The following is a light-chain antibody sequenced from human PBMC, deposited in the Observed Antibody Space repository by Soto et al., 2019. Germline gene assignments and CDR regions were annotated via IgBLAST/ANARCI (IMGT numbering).Light chain of an antibody. CDR3: QQYGSSHPFT. V-gene: IGKV3-20*01. J-gene: IGKJ3*01. Sequence: EIVLTQSPGTLSLSPGERATLSCRASQSVSSSYLAWYQQKPGQDPRLLIYGASSRATGIPDRFSGSGSGTDFTLNISRLEPEDFAVYYCQQYGSSHPFTFGTGTKVDIK. CDR2: GAS. CDR1: QSVSSSY.